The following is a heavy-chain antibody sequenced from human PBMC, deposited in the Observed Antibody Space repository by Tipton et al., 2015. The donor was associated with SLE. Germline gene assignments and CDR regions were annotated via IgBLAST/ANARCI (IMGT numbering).Heavy chain of an antibody. CDR3: ARDPASVDS. V-gene: IGHV4-34*01. Sequence: LRLSCAVYGGSFSGYYWSWIRQPPGKGLEWLGEINHIGSTNYNPSQKRRATISEDTSKNHFSLKLTSVTAAYTAVYYCARDPASVDSWGQGPLVTVSS. D-gene: IGHD2-2*01. J-gene: IGHJ5*01. CDR1: GGSFSGYY. CDR2: INHIGST.